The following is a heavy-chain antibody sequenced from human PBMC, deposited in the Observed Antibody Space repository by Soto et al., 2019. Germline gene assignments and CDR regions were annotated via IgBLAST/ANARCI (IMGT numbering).Heavy chain of an antibody. CDR2: TYYRSKWYN. D-gene: IGHD1-1*01. CDR1: GDSVSSNSAA. J-gene: IGHJ5*02. V-gene: IGHV6-1*01. Sequence: SQTLSLTCAISGDSVSSNSAAWNLVRQSPSRGLEWLGRTYYRSKWYNDYAVSVKSRITINPDTSKNQFSLQLNSVTPEDTAVYYCALGTHHGWFDPWGQGTLVTVSS. CDR3: ALGTHHGWFDP.